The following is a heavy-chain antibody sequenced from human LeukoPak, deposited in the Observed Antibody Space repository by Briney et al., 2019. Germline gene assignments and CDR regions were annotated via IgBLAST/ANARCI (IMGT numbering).Heavy chain of an antibody. CDR1: GFTFSNHG. CDR2: ISGSGGST. J-gene: IGHJ4*02. CDR3: AKLAYCGGDCYFYYFDY. V-gene: IGHV3-23*01. D-gene: IGHD2-21*02. Sequence: GGSLRLSCAASGFTFSNHGMNWVRQAPGKGLEWVSAISGSGGSTYYADSVKGRFTISRDNSKNTLYLQMNSLRAEDTAVYYCAKLAYCGGDCYFYYFDYWGQGTLVTVSS.